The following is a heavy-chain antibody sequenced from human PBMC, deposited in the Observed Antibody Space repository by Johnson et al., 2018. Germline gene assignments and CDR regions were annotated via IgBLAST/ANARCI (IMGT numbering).Heavy chain of an antibody. J-gene: IGHJ4*02. CDR1: GFTVSSNV. V-gene: IGHV3-53*01. D-gene: IGHD3-3*02. CDR2: IYGDGAT. CDR3: AQDASGVAAFGKLDS. Sequence: VQLVQSGGGLIQPGGSLRLSCAASGFTVSSNVMTWVRQAPGKGLEWASIIYGDGATYYADSVKGRFSISRENSKNTLYLQMNSLRAEDTAVYYCAQDASGVAAFGKLDSWGQGTLVTVSS.